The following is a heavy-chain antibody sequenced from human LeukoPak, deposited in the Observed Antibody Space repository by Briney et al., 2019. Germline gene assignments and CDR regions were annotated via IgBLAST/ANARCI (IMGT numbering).Heavy chain of an antibody. CDR3: ARDYWWNYDY. D-gene: IGHD1-7*01. CDR1: GLTVSNNY. CDR2: VYSGGST. J-gene: IGHJ4*02. V-gene: IGHV3-53*01. Sequence: GGSLRLSCAASGLTVSNNYMSWVRQPPGKGLEWVSVVYSGGSTYYADSVKGRFTISRDSSKNTIYLQMDSLRAEDTAIYYCARDYWWNYDYWGQGTLVTVSS.